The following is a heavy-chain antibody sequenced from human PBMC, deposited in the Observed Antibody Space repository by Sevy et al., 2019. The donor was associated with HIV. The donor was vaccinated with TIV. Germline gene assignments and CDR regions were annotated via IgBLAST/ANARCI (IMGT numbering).Heavy chain of an antibody. V-gene: IGHV3-48*03. J-gene: IGHJ4*02. CDR2: ISNSGTSI. Sequence: GGSLRLSCAASGFTFSSYEMNWVRQAPGKGLEWVSYISNSGTSIYYSDSVKGRFTISRDNARNSLYLQMNSLRAEDTAVYYCAIKITMIRGDQGPFDYWGQGTLVTVSS. CDR3: AIKITMIRGDQGPFDY. D-gene: IGHD3-10*01. CDR1: GFTFSSYE.